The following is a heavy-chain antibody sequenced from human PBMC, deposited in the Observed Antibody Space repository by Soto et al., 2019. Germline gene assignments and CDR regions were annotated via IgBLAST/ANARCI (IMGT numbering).Heavy chain of an antibody. J-gene: IGHJ4*02. D-gene: IGHD2-8*01. Sequence: ASVKVSCKASGYTFTGYYMHWVRQAPGQGLEWMGWINPNSGGTNYAQKFQGWVTMTRDTSISTAYMELSRLRSDDTAVYYCARASPLDIVLTVYAVDKPAYYFDYWGQGTLVTAPQ. CDR2: INPNSGGT. CDR1: GYTFTGYY. V-gene: IGHV1-2*04. CDR3: ARASPLDIVLTVYAVDKPAYYFDY.